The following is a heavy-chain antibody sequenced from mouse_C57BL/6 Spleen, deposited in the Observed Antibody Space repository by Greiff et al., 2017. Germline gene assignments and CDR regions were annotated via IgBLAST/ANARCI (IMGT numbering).Heavy chain of an antibody. CDR1: GYTFTDYE. D-gene: IGHD4-1*01. Sequence: VQLQESGAELVRPGASVTLSCKASGYTFTDYEMHWVKQTPVHGLELIGAIDPETGGTAYNQKFKGKAILTADKSSSTAYMELRSLTSEDSAVYYCTRRTGLDYWGQGTTLTVSS. CDR3: TRRTGLDY. V-gene: IGHV1-15*01. J-gene: IGHJ2*01. CDR2: IDPETGGT.